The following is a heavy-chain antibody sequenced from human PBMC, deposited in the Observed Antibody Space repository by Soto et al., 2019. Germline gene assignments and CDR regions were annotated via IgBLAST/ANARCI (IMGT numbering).Heavy chain of an antibody. D-gene: IGHD6-13*01. CDR3: TAEIAAAGLFDY. CDR2: IKSKTDGGST. V-gene: IGHV3-15*01. Sequence: GGSLRLSCAASGFTFSNAWMSWVRQAPGKGLEWVGRIKSKTDGGSTDYAAPVKGRFTISRDDSKNTLYLQMNSLKTEDTALYYCTAEIAAAGLFDYWGQGTLVTVSS. CDR1: GFTFSNAW. J-gene: IGHJ4*02.